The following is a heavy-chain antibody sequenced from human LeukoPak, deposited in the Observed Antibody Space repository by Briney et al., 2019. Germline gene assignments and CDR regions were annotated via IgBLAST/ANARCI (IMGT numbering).Heavy chain of an antibody. CDR2: IYSGGST. Sequence: GGSLRLSCAASGFTVSSNYMSWVRQAPGKGLEWVSVIYSGGSTYYADSVKGRFTISRDNSKNTLYLQMNSLRAEDTAVYYCAKDASPGSFYYYGMDVWGQGTTVTVSS. V-gene: IGHV3-53*05. J-gene: IGHJ6*02. CDR3: AKDASPGSFYYYGMDV. CDR1: GFTVSSNY.